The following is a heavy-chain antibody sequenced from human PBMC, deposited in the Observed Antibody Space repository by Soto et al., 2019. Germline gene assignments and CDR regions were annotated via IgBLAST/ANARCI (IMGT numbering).Heavy chain of an antibody. CDR1: GATFSSYA. V-gene: IGHV1-69*06. Sequence: SVKVSCKTSGATFSSYAITWVRQAPGQGLEWMGGTVPTVDTSTYAQKFQGRVTITADKFTNTVYMELSSLRSDDTAVYYCVRVVAIPGYPDNWGQGTLVTVSS. D-gene: IGHD5-12*01. J-gene: IGHJ4*02. CDR3: VRVVAIPGYPDN. CDR2: TVPTVDTS.